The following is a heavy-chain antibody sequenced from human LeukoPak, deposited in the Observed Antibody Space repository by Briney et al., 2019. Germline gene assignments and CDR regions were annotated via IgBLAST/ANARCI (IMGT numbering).Heavy chain of an antibody. CDR2: IKWDGGRT. CDR1: GFTFDDHG. V-gene: IGHV3-20*04. Sequence: GGSLRLSCAASGFTFDDHGMSWVRQAPGKGLEWVSGIKWDGGRTGYADSVKGRFTISRDNAKNSLYLQMNSLRAEDMALYYCAKGGGGRLIYYYYMDVWGKGTTVTVSS. D-gene: IGHD3-16*01. J-gene: IGHJ6*03. CDR3: AKGGGGRLIYYYYMDV.